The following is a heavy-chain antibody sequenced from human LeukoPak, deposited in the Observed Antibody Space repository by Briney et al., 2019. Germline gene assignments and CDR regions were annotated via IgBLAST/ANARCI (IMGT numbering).Heavy chain of an antibody. D-gene: IGHD2-15*01. CDR1: GFTFTSYS. CDR2: ISGGGGST. J-gene: IGHJ4*02. Sequence: GGSLRLSCAASGFTFTSYSMNWVRQAPGKGLEWVSTISGGGGSTYYADSVKGRFTISRDNSKNTLYLQVNSLRAEDTAVYYCAQGSGQFLEDWGQGTLVTVSS. CDR3: AQGSGQFLED. V-gene: IGHV3-23*01.